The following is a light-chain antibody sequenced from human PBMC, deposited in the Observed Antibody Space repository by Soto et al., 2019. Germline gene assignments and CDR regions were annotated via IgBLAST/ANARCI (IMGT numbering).Light chain of an antibody. CDR1: QTVSGNY. Sequence: IVLTQSPGTLSLSPGDRATLSCGASQTVSGNYLAWYQQKPGQVPRLLIYGASSRAIGIPDRFSGSGSGTDFALTISRLEPEDFAVYYCQQYFKSPWTFRQGTKLDIK. V-gene: IGKV3-20*01. J-gene: IGKJ1*01. CDR3: QQYFKSPWT. CDR2: GAS.